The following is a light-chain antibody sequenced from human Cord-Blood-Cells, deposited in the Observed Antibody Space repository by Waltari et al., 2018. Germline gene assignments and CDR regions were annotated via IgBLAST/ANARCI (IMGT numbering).Light chain of an antibody. CDR2: WAS. Sequence: DIVMTQPPDSRAVLLAERATINCKSSQSVLYSSNNKNYLAWYQQKPGQPPKLLIYWASTQESGVPDRFSGSGSGTDFTLTISSLQAEDVAVYYCQQYYSTPLTFGGGTKVEIK. CDR1: QSVLYSSNNKNY. CDR3: QQYYSTPLT. J-gene: IGKJ4*01. V-gene: IGKV4-1*01.